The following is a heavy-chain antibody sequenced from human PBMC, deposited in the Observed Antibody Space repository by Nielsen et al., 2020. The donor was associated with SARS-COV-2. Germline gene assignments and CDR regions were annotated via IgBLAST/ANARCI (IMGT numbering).Heavy chain of an antibody. D-gene: IGHD5-12*01. CDR3: VRDFGGSSGYERDY. CDR2: LSSSEYST. CDR1: GFTFSTYA. V-gene: IGHV3-64D*09. J-gene: IGHJ4*02. Sequence: GGSLRLSRSASGFTFSTYAMHWVRQAPGKGLECVSSLSSSEYSTYYADSVKGRFTISRDNPKNTLYLQMSSLRPEDSGVYYCVRDFGGSSGYERDYWGQGTLVTVSS.